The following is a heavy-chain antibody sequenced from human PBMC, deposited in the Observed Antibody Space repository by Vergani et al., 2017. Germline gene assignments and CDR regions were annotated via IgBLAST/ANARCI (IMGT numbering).Heavy chain of an antibody. V-gene: IGHV5-51*01. CDR2: IYPGDSDT. Sequence: EVPLVPSGAAVKKPGESLRISCKGSGYSFTSYWIGWVRQKPGKGLEWMGIIYPGDSDTRYSPSFQGQVTISADKSISTAYLQWSSLKASDTAMYYCARQGPLVGAPGGVDYWGQGTLVTVSS. D-gene: IGHD1-26*01. CDR3: ARQGPLVGAPGGVDY. CDR1: GYSFTSYW. J-gene: IGHJ4*02.